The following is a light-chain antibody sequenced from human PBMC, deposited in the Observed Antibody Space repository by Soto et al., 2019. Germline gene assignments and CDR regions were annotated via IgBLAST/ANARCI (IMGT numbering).Light chain of an antibody. Sequence: QSVLTQPPSVSGAPGQRVTISCTGSSSNIGAGYDVHWYQQLPGTAPKLLIYGNSNRPSGVPDRFSGSKSGTSASLAITGLQAEDEADYYSQSYDSILSGVVFGGGTKLTVL. V-gene: IGLV1-40*01. J-gene: IGLJ2*01. CDR3: QSYDSILSGVV. CDR2: GNS. CDR1: SSNIGAGYD.